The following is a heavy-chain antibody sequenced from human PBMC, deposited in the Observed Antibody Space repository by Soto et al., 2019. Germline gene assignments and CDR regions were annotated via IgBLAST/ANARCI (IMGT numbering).Heavy chain of an antibody. D-gene: IGHD3-10*01. V-gene: IGHV4-30-4*01. J-gene: IGHJ4*02. Sequence: SETLSLTCTVSGGSISSGDYYWSWIRQPPGKGLEWIGYIYYSGSTYYNPSLKSRVTISVDTSKNQFSLKLSSVTAADTAVYYCARDRMVRGVPNIDYWGQGTLVTVSS. CDR1: GGSISSGDYY. CDR2: IYYSGST. CDR3: ARDRMVRGVPNIDY.